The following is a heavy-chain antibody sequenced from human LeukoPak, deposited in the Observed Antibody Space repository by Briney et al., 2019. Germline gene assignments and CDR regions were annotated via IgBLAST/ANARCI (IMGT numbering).Heavy chain of an antibody. Sequence: SETLSLTCSVSGGSISGYYWSWIRQPAGKGLEWIGRIYSSGSTYTSGTTNYNPSLKSRVTISVDKSKNQFSLKLSSVTAADTAVYYCARGIEYSSSCDYWGQGTLVTVSS. J-gene: IGHJ4*02. CDR3: ARGIEYSSSCDY. CDR2: IYSSGSTYTSGTT. CDR1: GGSISGYY. V-gene: IGHV4-4*07. D-gene: IGHD6-6*01.